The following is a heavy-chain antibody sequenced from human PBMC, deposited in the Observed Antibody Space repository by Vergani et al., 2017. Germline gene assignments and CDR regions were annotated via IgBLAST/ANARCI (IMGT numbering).Heavy chain of an antibody. Sequence: VQLVESGGGVVQPGRSLRLSCAASGFTFSSYAMHWVRQAPGKGLEWVSSISSSSSYIYYADSVKGRFTISRDNAKNSLYLQMNSLRAEDTAVYYCARETSRVIVVWGQGTLVTVSS. D-gene: IGHD1-26*01. CDR2: ISSSSSYI. CDR1: GFTFSSYA. CDR3: ARETSRVIVV. V-gene: IGHV3-21*01. J-gene: IGHJ4*02.